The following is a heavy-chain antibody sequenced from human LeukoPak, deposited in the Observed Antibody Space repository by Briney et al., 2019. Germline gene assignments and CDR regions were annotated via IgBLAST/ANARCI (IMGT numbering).Heavy chain of an antibody. D-gene: IGHD6-6*01. CDR1: GDSVSSNSAA. V-gene: IGHV6-1*01. CDR2: TYYNSKWYN. J-gene: IGHJ4*02. CDR3: TRDSGSYSSSYRFDS. Sequence: SQTLSLTCAISGDSVSSNSAAWDWIRQSPSRGLEWLGRTYYNSKWYNDYAVSVKSRITINPDTSENQFSLQLNSVTPEDTAVYYCTRDSGSYSSSYRFDSWGQGTLVTVSS.